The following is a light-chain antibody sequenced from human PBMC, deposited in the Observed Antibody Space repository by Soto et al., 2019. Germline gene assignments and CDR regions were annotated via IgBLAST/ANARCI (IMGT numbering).Light chain of an antibody. CDR1: PSVANF. J-gene: IGKJ5*01. CDR2: GAF. CDR3: QQYGSSIT. V-gene: IGKV3-20*01. Sequence: EIVLTQSPATLSLSPGERATLSCRASPSVANFVAWYQQKPGQAPRLLIYGAFNRATGIPARFSGSGSGTGFTLTISRLEPEDFAVYYCQQYGSSITFGQGTRLEIK.